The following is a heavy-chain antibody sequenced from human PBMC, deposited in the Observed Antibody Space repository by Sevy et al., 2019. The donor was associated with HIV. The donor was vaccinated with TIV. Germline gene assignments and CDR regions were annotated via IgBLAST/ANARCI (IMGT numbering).Heavy chain of an antibody. J-gene: IGHJ6*02. D-gene: IGHD3-22*01. CDR2: IIPILGTA. CDR1: GGTFSSYA. V-gene: IGHV1-69*13. Sequence: ASVKVSCKASGGTFSSYAISWVRQAPGQGLEWMGGIIPILGTANYEQKFQGRVMITAAESTSTAYMELGSLRSEDTAVYYCASGFLDSRGYPTNNYYYYGMDVWGQGTTVTVSS. CDR3: ASGFLDSRGYPTNNYYYYGMDV.